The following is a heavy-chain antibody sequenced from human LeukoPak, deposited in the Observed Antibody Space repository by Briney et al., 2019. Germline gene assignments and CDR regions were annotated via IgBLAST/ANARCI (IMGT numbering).Heavy chain of an antibody. D-gene: IGHD6-13*01. CDR1: GYKFNAYW. CDR2: IYPDDSDT. Sequence: GESLKISCKGSGYKFNAYWIAWVRQMPGKGLEWMGIIYPDDSDTRYSPSFQGQVTISADKSVSIAYLQWSSLKASDTAMYYCARRAAGTWWFDPWGQGTLVTVSS. CDR3: ARRAAGTWWFDP. J-gene: IGHJ5*02. V-gene: IGHV5-51*01.